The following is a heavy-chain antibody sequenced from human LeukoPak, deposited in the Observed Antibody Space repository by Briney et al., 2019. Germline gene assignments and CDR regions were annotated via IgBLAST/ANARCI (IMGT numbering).Heavy chain of an antibody. D-gene: IGHD3-10*01. J-gene: IGHJ6*04. CDR1: GGSFSGYY. V-gene: IGHV4-34*01. CDR2: INHSGST. Sequence: SETLSLTCAVYGGSFSGYYWSWIRRPPGKGLEWIGEINHSGSTNYNPSLKSRVTISVDTSKNQFSLKLSSVTAADTAVYYCARLDGSGSYYYYGMDVWGKGTTVTVSS. CDR3: ARLDGSGSYYYYGMDV.